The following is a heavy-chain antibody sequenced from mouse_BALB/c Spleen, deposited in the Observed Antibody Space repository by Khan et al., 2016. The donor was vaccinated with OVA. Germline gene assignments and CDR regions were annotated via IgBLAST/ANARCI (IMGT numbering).Heavy chain of an antibody. CDR3: ASGNWAWVAY. Sequence: EVELVESGGGLVQPGGSRKLSCAASGFTFSSFGMHWVRQAPEKGLEWVAYISSDSYTIYYADTVKGRFTISRDNPRKTLFLQMTSLGTEDTAMYYGASGNWAWVAYWGQGTLVTVSA. V-gene: IGHV5-17*02. CDR1: GFTFSSFG. CDR2: ISSDSYTI. D-gene: IGHD2-1*01. J-gene: IGHJ3*01.